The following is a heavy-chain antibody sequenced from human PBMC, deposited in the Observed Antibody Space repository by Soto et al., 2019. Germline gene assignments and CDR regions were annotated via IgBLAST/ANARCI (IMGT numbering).Heavy chain of an antibody. V-gene: IGHV1-18*01. CDR2: ISAYNGNT. CDR3: ARVSRPRCSGGSCYSSYYYYYGMDV. J-gene: IGHJ6*02. Sequence: QVQLVQSGAEVKKPGASVKVSCKASGYTFTSYGINWVRQAPGQGLEWMGWISAYNGNTNSAQKLQGRVTMTTDTSTSTASMGLRSMRSADKAVYYCARVSRPRCSGGSCYSSYYYYYGMDVWGQGTTVTVSS. D-gene: IGHD2-15*01. CDR1: GYTFTSYG.